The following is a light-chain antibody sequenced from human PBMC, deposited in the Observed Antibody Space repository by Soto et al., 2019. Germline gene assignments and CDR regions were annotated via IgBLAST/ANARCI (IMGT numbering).Light chain of an antibody. Sequence: EIVLTQSPGTLSLSPGERATLSCRTSQSVSSSSLVWYQQKPGQAPRLVIFGASSRATGVPDRFSGSGSGTDFTLTISRLEPEDFAMYYCQQFDGSLELTFGGGTKVEI. CDR1: QSVSSSS. V-gene: IGKV3-20*01. J-gene: IGKJ4*01. CDR3: QQFDGSLELT. CDR2: GAS.